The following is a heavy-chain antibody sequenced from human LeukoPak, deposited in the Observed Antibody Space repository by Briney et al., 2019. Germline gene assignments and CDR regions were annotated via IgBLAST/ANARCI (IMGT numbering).Heavy chain of an antibody. D-gene: IGHD4-17*01. J-gene: IGHJ2*01. CDR2: ITGDGSST. CDR1: GFTFSSYA. V-gene: IGHV3-74*01. Sequence: GGSLRLSCAASGFTFSSYAMHWVRLPPGKGLVWVSRITGDGSSTTYADSVKGRFTISRDNAKNTLYLQMISLRAEDTAVYYCARDTGWYFDLWGRGTLVTVSS. CDR3: ARDTGWYFDL.